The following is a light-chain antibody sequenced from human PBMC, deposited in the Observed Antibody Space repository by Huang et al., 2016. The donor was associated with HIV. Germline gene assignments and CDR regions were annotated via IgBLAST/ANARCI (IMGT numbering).Light chain of an antibody. J-gene: IGKJ2*01. Sequence: DIQMTQSPSSLSASVGDTVTITCRAGQRISSYLNWYQQKPGKAPTLLIYAASTLQSGVPGRFTGSGSGTDFTLTITNPQPDDSATYYCQQSYTGPRYTFGQGTKLEI. CDR1: QRISSY. CDR2: AAS. V-gene: IGKV1-39*01. CDR3: QQSYTGPRYT.